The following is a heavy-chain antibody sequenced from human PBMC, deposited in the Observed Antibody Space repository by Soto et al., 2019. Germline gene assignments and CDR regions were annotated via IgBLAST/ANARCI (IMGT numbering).Heavy chain of an antibody. D-gene: IGHD3-10*01. CDR1: GFTFSSYA. CDR3: ARHQFGELLYDAFDI. CDR2: ISYDGSNK. J-gene: IGHJ3*02. V-gene: IGHV3-30-3*01. Sequence: QVQLVESGGGVVQPGRSLRLSCAASGFTFSSYAMHWVRQAPGKGLEWVAVISYDGSNKYYADSVKGRFTISRDNSTNTLYLQMNSLRAEDTAVYYCARHQFGELLYDAFDIWGQGTMVTVSS.